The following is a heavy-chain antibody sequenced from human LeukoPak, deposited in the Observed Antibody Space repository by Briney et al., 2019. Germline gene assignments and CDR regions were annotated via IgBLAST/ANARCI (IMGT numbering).Heavy chain of an antibody. D-gene: IGHD1-26*01. CDR2: ISGSGGST. J-gene: IGHJ4*02. CDR1: GFTFSSYA. CDR3: AKGRTVGATVQPERDY. V-gene: IGHV3-23*01. Sequence: GGSLTLTLAASGFTFSSYAISWVRQAPGKGLEWVSAISGSGGSTYYADSVKGRFTISRDNSKNTLYLQMNSLRAEDTAVYYCAKGRTVGATVQPERDYWGQGTLVTVSS.